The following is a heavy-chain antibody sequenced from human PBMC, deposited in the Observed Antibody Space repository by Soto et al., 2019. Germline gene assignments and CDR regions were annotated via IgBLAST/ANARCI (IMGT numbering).Heavy chain of an antibody. D-gene: IGHD2-8*02. CDR2: INHSGST. J-gene: IGHJ4*02. CDR1: GGSFSGYY. CDR3: ARGISMLVVVQTDAPDKYYFDS. V-gene: IGHV4-34*01. Sequence: QVQLQQWGARLLKPSEMLSLTCAVHGGSFSGYYWTWIRQPPGKGLEWIGQINHSGSTNYNPSLRSRVTISVDPSKNQCALKLSSVTAADTAVYYCARGISMLVVVQTDAPDKYYFDSWGLGTLVTVSS.